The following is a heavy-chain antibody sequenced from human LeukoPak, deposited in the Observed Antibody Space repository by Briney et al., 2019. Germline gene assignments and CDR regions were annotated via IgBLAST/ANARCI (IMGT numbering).Heavy chain of an antibody. Sequence: GTSLRLSCAASGISFSSHGMHWVRQAPGKGLEWVAVIWYDGSNIYYADSVKGRFTISRDNSKNTLYLQMNSLRAEDTALYYCARARNDYDSNGFSFLGYWGQGTLVTVSS. J-gene: IGHJ4*02. CDR3: ARARNDYDSNGFSFLGY. D-gene: IGHD3-22*01. CDR2: IWYDGSNI. V-gene: IGHV3-33*01. CDR1: GISFSSHG.